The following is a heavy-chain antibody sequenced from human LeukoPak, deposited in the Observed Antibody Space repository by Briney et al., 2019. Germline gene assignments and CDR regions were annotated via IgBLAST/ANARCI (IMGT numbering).Heavy chain of an antibody. V-gene: IGHV1-2*02. Sequence: GASVTVSCKASGYTFTDYYMHWVRQAPGQGLEWMGWINTKDGGTQYAQELQGRVTMTRDTSISTAYMELSSLGNGDTAVYYCASHGSGSYFSYVSWGQGTLVIVCS. CDR2: INTKDGGT. J-gene: IGHJ4*02. CDR3: ASHGSGSYFSYVS. CDR1: GYTFTDYY. D-gene: IGHD3-10*01.